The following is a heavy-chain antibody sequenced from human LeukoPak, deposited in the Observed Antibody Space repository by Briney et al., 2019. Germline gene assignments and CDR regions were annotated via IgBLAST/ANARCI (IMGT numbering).Heavy chain of an antibody. D-gene: IGHD6-13*01. V-gene: IGHV4-59*08. CDR2: IYYSGST. CDR3: ARAGYSSSWLGYYGMDV. Sequence: SSETLSLTCTVSGGSISSYYWSWIRQPPGKGLEWIGYIYYSGSTNYNPSLKSRVTISVDTSKNQFSLKLSSVTAADTAVYYCARAGYSSSWLGYYGMDVWGQGTTVTVSS. J-gene: IGHJ6*02. CDR1: GGSISSYY.